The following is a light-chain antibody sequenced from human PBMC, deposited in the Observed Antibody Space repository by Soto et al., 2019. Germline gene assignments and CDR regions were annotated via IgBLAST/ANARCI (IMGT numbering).Light chain of an antibody. J-gene: IGKJ4*01. V-gene: IGKV3-11*01. CDR3: QQRSNWPPT. Sequence: EIVLTQSPSTLSLSPGESATLSCRASQSVSSYLAWYQQKPGQAPRLLIYDASNRATGIPARFIGSGSGTDFTLTISSLEPEDFAVYYCQQRSNWPPTFGGETKVEIK. CDR1: QSVSSY. CDR2: DAS.